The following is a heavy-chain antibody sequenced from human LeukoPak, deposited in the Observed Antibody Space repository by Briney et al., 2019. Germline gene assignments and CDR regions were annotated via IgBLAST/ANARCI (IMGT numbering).Heavy chain of an antibody. D-gene: IGHD2-21*02. CDR1: GDSISSSSYY. V-gene: IGHV4-39*07. Sequence: RASETLSLTCSVSGDSISSSSYYWGWIRQPPGKGLEWIGSIYYSGSTYYNPSLKSRVTISVDTSKNQFSLKLSSVTAADTAVYYCARDGCGGDCYSRWFDPWGQGTLVTVSS. CDR2: IYYSGST. J-gene: IGHJ5*02. CDR3: ARDGCGGDCYSRWFDP.